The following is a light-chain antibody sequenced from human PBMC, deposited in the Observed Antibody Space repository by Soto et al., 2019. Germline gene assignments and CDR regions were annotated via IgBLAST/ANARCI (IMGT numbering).Light chain of an antibody. CDR1: QSVSRK. Sequence: EIVMTQSPATLSVSPGERATLSCRASQSVSRKLAWYQQKPGQAPRLLIYEASIRATGIPARFTGSGSGTEFTLTFSSLQSKDFAIYYFKHYNDWSPFTFGGGTQVEIK. CDR3: KHYNDWSPFT. V-gene: IGKV3-15*01. CDR2: EAS. J-gene: IGKJ4*01.